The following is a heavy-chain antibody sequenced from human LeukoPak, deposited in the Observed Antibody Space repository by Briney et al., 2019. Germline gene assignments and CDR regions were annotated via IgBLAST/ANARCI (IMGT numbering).Heavy chain of an antibody. CDR3: ATVPRFLEWLSYFDY. V-gene: IGHV1-24*01. J-gene: IGHJ4*02. D-gene: IGHD3-3*01. CDR2: FDPEDGET. Sequence: GASVKVSCKVSGYTLTELSMHWVRQAPGKGLEWMGGFDPEDGETIYAQKFQGRGTMTEDTSTETAYMELTSLRSEDTAVYYCATVPRFLEWLSYFDYWGQGTLVTVSS. CDR1: GYTLTELS.